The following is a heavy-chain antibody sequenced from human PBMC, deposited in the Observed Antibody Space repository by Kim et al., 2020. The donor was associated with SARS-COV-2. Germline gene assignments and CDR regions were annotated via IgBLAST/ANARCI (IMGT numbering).Heavy chain of an antibody. Sequence: GGSLRLSCAASGFTFSSYAMSWVRQAPGKGLEWVSAISGSGGSTYYADSVKGRFTISRDNSKNTLYLQMNSLRAEDTAVYYCAKTSGYYYYYYMDVWGKGTTVTVSS. CDR3: AKTSGYYYYYYMDV. V-gene: IGHV3-23*01. CDR1: GFTFSSYA. J-gene: IGHJ6*03. D-gene: IGHD6-19*01. CDR2: ISGSGGST.